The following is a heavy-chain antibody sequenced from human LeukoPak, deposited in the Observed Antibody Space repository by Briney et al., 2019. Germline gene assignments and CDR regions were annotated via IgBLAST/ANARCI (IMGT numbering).Heavy chain of an antibody. Sequence: ETLSLTCTVSGDSISSYYWSWVRQAPGRGLEWVSTISGGGGSTYYSDSVKGRFTISRDNSKNTLYLQMNSLRAEDTAIYYCARENWVYNWKYDSSGSGINYWGQGTLVTVSS. D-gene: IGHD3-22*01. V-gene: IGHV3-23*01. CDR2: ISGGGGST. J-gene: IGHJ4*02. CDR3: ARENWVYNWKYDSSGSGINY. CDR1: GDSISSYY.